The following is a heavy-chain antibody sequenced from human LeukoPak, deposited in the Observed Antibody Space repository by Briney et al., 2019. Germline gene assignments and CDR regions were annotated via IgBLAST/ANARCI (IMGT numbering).Heavy chain of an antibody. D-gene: IGHD6-13*01. CDR3: ARAEDSSFMDY. CDR1: GGSFSGYY. Sequence: SETLSLTCAVYGGSFSGYYWSWIRQPPGKGLEWIGEINHSGSTNYNPSLKSRVTISVDTSKNQFSLKLSSVTAADTAVYYCARAEDSSFMDYWGQGTLVTVSS. CDR2: INHSGST. J-gene: IGHJ4*02. V-gene: IGHV4-34*01.